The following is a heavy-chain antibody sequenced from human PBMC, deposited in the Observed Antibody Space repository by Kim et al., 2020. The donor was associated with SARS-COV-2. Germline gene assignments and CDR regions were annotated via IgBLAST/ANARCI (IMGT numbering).Heavy chain of an antibody. V-gene: IGHV3-21*01. CDR2: ISSSSSYI. D-gene: IGHD3-10*01. CDR3: ARDRGSYYYGSGSLYYFDY. J-gene: IGHJ4*02. Sequence: GGSLRLSCAASGFTFSSYSMNWVRQAPGKGLEWVSSISSSSSYIYYADSVKGRFTISRDNAKNSLYLQMNSLRAEDTAVYYCARDRGSYYYGSGSLYYFDYWGQGTLVTVSS. CDR1: GFTFSSYS.